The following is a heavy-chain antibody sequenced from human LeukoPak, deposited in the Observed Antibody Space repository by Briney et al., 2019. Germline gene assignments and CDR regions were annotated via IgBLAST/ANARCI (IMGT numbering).Heavy chain of an antibody. J-gene: IGHJ4*02. D-gene: IGHD3-9*01. CDR2: ISSSGSTI. CDR1: GFTFSSYS. Sequence: PGGSLRLSCAASGFTFSSYSMNWVRQAPGKGLEWVSYISSSGSTIYYADSVKGQFTISRDNAKNSLYLQMNSLRAEDTAVYYCASKTYYDILTGYYDYWGQGTLVTVSS. CDR3: ASKTYYDILTGYYDY. V-gene: IGHV3-48*04.